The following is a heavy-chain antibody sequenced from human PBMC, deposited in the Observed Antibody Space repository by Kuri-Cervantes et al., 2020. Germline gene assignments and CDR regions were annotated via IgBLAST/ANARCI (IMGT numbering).Heavy chain of an antibody. CDR3: ASGHAVAGTSGYFDY. D-gene: IGHD6-19*01. CDR2: IKQDGSEK. J-gene: IGHJ4*02. CDR1: GFTFSSYW. Sequence: GGSLRLSCAASGFTFSSYWMSWVRQAPGKGLEWVANIKQDGSEKYYVDSVKGRFTISRDNAKNSLYLQMNSLRAEDTAVYYCASGHAVAGTSGYFDYWGQGTLVTVSS. V-gene: IGHV3-7*01.